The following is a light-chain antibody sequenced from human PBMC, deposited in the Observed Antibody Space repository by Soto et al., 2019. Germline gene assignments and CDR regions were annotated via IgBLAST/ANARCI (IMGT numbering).Light chain of an antibody. CDR1: RSVSSSY. J-gene: IGKJ3*01. CDR3: QLYGSSPRFT. V-gene: IGKV3-20*01. Sequence: EIVLTQSPGTLSLSPGERATLSCRASRSVSSSYLAWYQQKPGQAPRLLIYGASSRATGIPDRFSGSGSGTDFTLTISRQEPEDFAVYYCQLYGSSPRFTFGPGTKVDIK. CDR2: GAS.